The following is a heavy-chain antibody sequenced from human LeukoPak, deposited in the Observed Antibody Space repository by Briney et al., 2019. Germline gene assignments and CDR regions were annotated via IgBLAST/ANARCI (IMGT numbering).Heavy chain of an antibody. J-gene: IGHJ4*02. CDR3: AREAFTTRCYDS. D-gene: IGHD4/OR15-4a*01. V-gene: IGHV1-18*01. Sequence: ASVKVSCKAPGYTFTSYGISWVRQAPGQGLERMGWISGYNGNTDYAQKLQGRVTMTTDTSTSTVYMELRSLRSDDTAVYYCAREAFTTRCYDSWGQGTLVTVSS. CDR2: ISGYNGNT. CDR1: GYTFTSYG.